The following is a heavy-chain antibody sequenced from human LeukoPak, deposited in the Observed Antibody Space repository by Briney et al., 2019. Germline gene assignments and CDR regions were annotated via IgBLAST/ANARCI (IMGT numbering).Heavy chain of an antibody. V-gene: IGHV3-48*03. CDR1: GFTFSSYE. CDR2: ISGSGSTI. CDR3: ARAYCSSTSCPLHYYYGMDV. Sequence: GGSLRLSCAASGFTFSSYEMNCVRQAPGKGLEWVSYISGSGSTIYYADTEKGRFTISRDNAKNSLYLQMNSLRAEDTAVYYCARAYCSSTSCPLHYYYGMDVWGKGTTVTVSS. J-gene: IGHJ6*04. D-gene: IGHD2-2*01.